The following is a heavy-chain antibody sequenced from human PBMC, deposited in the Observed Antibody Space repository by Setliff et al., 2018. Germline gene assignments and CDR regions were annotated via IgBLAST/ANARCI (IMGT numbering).Heavy chain of an antibody. CDR3: ARSFNSGFYHQRDAYDI. D-gene: IGHD5-12*01. CDR1: GYKFNDYA. CDR2: ISAYSGNT. Sequence: ASVKVSCKTSGYKFNDYAISWVRQGPGQGLEWMGWISAYSGNTYYAQKLHDRVTLTTDTSTSTAYMELRSLGTDDTAVYYCARSFNSGFYHQRDAYDIWGQGTLVTVSS. V-gene: IGHV1-18*01. J-gene: IGHJ3*02.